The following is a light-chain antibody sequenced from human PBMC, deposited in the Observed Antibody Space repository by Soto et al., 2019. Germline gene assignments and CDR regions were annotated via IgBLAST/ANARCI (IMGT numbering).Light chain of an antibody. CDR2: EVN. CDR3: CSSGGSPTYV. V-gene: IGLV2-23*02. Sequence: QSVLTQPASVSGSPGQSITISCTGTSSNVGSYKLVSWYQQHPGKAPKLMIFEVNKRPSGVSNRFSGSKSGNTASLTISGLKVEDEAYYYCCSSGGSPTYVFGTGTKVTV. J-gene: IGLJ1*01. CDR1: SSNVGSYKL.